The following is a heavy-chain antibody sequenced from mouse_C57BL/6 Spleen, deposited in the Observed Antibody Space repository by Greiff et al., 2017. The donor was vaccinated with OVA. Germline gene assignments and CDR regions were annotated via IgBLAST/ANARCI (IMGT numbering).Heavy chain of an antibody. J-gene: IGHJ2*01. V-gene: IGHV5-17*01. CDR1: GFTFSDYG. CDR2: ISSGSSTI. D-gene: IGHD2-1*01. Sequence: EVKLVESGGGLVKPGGSLTLSCAASGFTFSDYGMHWVRQAPEKGLEWVAYISSGSSTIYYADTVKGRFTISRDNAKNTLFLQMTSLRSEDTAMYYCARAYGNYFDYWGQGTTLTVSS. CDR3: ARAYGNYFDY.